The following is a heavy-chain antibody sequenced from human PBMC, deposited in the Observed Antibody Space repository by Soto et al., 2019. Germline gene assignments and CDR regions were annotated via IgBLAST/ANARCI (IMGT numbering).Heavy chain of an antibody. CDR3: ARDPRYYDSSFGLDY. CDR2: ISAYNGNT. CDR1: GYTFTSYG. D-gene: IGHD3-22*01. V-gene: IGHV1-18*01. Sequence: ASVKVSCKASGYTFTSYGISWVRQAPGQGLEWMGWISAYNGNTNYAQKLQGRVTMTTDTSTSTAYMELRSLRSDDTAVYYCARDPRYYDSSFGLDYWGQGTLVTVSS. J-gene: IGHJ4*02.